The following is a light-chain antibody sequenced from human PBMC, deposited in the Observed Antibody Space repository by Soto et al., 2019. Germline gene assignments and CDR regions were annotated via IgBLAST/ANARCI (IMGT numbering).Light chain of an antibody. V-gene: IGLV2-14*01. Sequence: QSVLTQPASVSGSPGQSITISCTGTSSDVGGYKYVSWYQQHPDKAPKLIIFEVSNRPSGISSRFSGSKSGNTASLTISGLQAKDEADYYCASYTSSSTSVIFGRGTKVTVL. CDR3: ASYTSSSTSVI. CDR1: SSDVGGYKY. J-gene: IGLJ2*01. CDR2: EVS.